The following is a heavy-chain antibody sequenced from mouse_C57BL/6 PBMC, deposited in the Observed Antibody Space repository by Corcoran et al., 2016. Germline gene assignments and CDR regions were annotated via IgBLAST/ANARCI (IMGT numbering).Heavy chain of an antibody. J-gene: IGHJ4*01. D-gene: IGHD2-1*01. CDR1: GYTFTTYG. Sequence: QIQLVQSGPELKKPGETVKISCKASGYTFTTYGMSWVKQAPGKGLKWMGWINTYSGVPTYADDFKGRFAFSLETSASTAYLQINNLKNEDTATYFCASGGNSLYAMDYWGQGTSVTVSS. CDR2: INTYSGVP. V-gene: IGHV9-3*01. CDR3: ASGGNSLYAMDY.